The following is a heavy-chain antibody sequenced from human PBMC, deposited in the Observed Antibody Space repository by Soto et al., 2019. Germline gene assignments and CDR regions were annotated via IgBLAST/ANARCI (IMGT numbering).Heavy chain of an antibody. D-gene: IGHD3-22*01. CDR2: INPNSGGT. CDR1: GYTFTGYY. J-gene: IGHJ4*02. CDR3: ARVTQPYYYDSSRDY. V-gene: IGHV1-2*02. Sequence: ASVKVSCKASGYTFTGYYMHWVRQAPGQGLEWMGWINPNSGGTNYAQKFQGRVTMTRDTSISTAYMELSRLRSDDTAVYYCARVTQPYYYDSSRDYWGQGTLVTVSS.